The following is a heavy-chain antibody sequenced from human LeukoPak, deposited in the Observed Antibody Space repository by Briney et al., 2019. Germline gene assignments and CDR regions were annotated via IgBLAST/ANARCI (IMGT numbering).Heavy chain of an antibody. CDR3: ARVYSGYDWAYYYYYYYMDV. D-gene: IGHD5-12*01. CDR2: MNPNSGNT. J-gene: IGHJ6*03. V-gene: IGHV1-8*02. Sequence: ASVKVSCKASGYTFTGYYMHWVRQAPGQGLEWMGWMNPNSGNTGYAQKFQGRVTMTRNTSISTAYMELSSLRSEDTAVYYCARVYSGYDWAYYYYYYYMDVWGKGTTVTISS. CDR1: GYTFTGYY.